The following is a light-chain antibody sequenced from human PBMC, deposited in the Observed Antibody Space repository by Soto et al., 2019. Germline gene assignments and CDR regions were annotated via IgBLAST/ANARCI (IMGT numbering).Light chain of an antibody. CDR3: CSYAGSSTFYV. J-gene: IGLJ1*01. V-gene: IGLV2-23*02. CDR2: EVS. Sequence: QSVLTQPASVSGSPGQSLTISCTGTSSDVGSYNLVSWYQQHPGKAPKLMIYEVSKRPSGVSNRFSGSKSGNTASLTISGLQAEDEADYYCCSYAGSSTFYVFGTGTKVTVL. CDR1: SSDVGSYNL.